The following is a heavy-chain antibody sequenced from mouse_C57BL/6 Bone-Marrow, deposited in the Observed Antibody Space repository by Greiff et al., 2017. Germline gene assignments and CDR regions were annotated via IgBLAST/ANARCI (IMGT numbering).Heavy chain of an antibody. J-gene: IGHJ4*01. CDR3: ARRYYGSSWAMDY. V-gene: IGHV1-69*01. Sequence: LQQPGAELVMPGASVKLSCKASGYTFTSYWMHWVKQRPGQGLEWIGEIDPSDSYTNYNQKFKGKSTLTVDKSSSTAYMQLSSLTSEDSAVYYCARRYYGSSWAMDYWGQGTSVTVSS. CDR1: GYTFTSYW. D-gene: IGHD1-1*01. CDR2: IDPSDSYT.